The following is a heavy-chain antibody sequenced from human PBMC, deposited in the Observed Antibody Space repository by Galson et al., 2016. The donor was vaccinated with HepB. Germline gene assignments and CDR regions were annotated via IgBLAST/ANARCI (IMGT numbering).Heavy chain of an antibody. V-gene: IGHV1-24*01. D-gene: IGHD3/OR15-3a*01. J-gene: IGHJ4*02. Sequence: SVKVSCKVFGYSLSGLYIHWVRQAPGKGLEWVGTFNREDAETITTQKFQGRVTVSEVTSTDTTYLELKSLRSEDTAVYYCTTGPDPGTGADFWGQGTLVTSSS. CDR3: TTGPDPGTGADF. CDR2: FNREDAET. CDR1: GYSLSGLY.